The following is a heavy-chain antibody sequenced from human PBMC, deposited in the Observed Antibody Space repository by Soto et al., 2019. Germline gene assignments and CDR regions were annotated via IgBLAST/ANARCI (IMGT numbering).Heavy chain of an antibody. CDR1: GFSFSDSA. J-gene: IGHJ4*02. Sequence: EVQLVESGGGLVQPGGSLKVSCTVSGFSFSDSAIHWVRQASGRGLEWIGHIRDKANHYATAYAASLTGRFTISRDDSKNMAYLQMTRLKKEDTAVYYWNRPPSGSYGDDLDYWGQGSLVTVSS. CDR3: NRPPSGSYGDDLDY. D-gene: IGHD1-26*01. V-gene: IGHV3-73*02. CDR2: IRDKANHYAT.